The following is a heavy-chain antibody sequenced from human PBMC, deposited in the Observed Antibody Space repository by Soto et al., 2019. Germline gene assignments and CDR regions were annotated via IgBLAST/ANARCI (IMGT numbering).Heavy chain of an antibody. D-gene: IGHD1-26*01. CDR3: ARSSGSYYYYYGMDV. Sequence: KASETLSLTCAVSGYSISSGYYWGWIRQPPGKGLEWIGSIYHSGSTYYNPSLKSRVTISVDTSKNRFSLKLSSVTAADTAVYYCARSSGSYYYYYGMDVWGQGTTVTVSS. CDR1: GYSISSGYY. V-gene: IGHV4-38-2*01. J-gene: IGHJ6*02. CDR2: IYHSGST.